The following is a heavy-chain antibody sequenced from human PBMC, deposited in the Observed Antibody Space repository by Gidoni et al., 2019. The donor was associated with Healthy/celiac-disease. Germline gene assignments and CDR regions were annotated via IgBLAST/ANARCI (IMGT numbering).Heavy chain of an antibody. D-gene: IGHD6-19*01. Sequence: QVQLVQSGAEVKKPGSSVKVSCKASGGTFSSYTSSWVRQAPGQGLEWMGRIIPILGRANNAQKFQGRVTITADKSTSTAYMELSSLRSKDTAVYYCARSGIAVAGTVPHNWFDPWGQGTLVTVSS. V-gene: IGHV1-69*02. CDR1: GGTFSSYT. CDR2: IIPILGRA. CDR3: ARSGIAVAGTVPHNWFDP. J-gene: IGHJ5*02.